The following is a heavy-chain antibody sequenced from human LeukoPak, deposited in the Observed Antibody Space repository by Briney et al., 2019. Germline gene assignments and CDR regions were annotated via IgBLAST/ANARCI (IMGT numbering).Heavy chain of an antibody. CDR3: ARLLYGSGSYFSFDY. V-gene: IGHV4-59*08. Sequence: PSETLSLTCTVPGGSISSYYWSWIRQPPGKGLEWIGYIYYSGSTNYNPSLKSRVTISVDTSKNQFSLKLSSVTAADTAVYYCARLLYGSGSYFSFDYWGQGTLVTVSS. J-gene: IGHJ4*02. CDR1: GGSISSYY. D-gene: IGHD3-10*01. CDR2: IYYSGST.